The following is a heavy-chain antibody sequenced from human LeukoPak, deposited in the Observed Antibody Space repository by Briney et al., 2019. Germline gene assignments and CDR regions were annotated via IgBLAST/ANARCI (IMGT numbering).Heavy chain of an antibody. Sequence: SETLSLTCTVSGGSMSSGSYSWSWIRQPPGTGLEWIGYIYHSGSTYYNPSLKSRVTISVDRSKKQFSLKLSSVTAADTAVYYCARDPGSPRGYFDLWGRGTLVTVSS. CDR3: ARDPGSPRGYFDL. J-gene: IGHJ2*01. V-gene: IGHV4-30-2*01. CDR1: GGSMSSGSYS. CDR2: IYHSGST. D-gene: IGHD2-15*01.